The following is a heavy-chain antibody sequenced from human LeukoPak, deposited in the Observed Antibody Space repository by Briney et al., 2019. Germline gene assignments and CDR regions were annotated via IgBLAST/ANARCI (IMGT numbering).Heavy chain of an antibody. V-gene: IGHV3-23*01. D-gene: IGHD6-13*01. CDR2: ISGSGDNT. CDR1: GFTFSSYA. CDR3: AKPHSSSWYRGNFDY. Sequence: GGSLRLSCAASGFTFSSYAMSWVRQGPGMGLDWVSVISGSGDNTYYADSVKGRFTISRDNSKNTLYLQMNSLGAEDTALYYCAKPHSSSWYRGNFDYGAQEPRVTVSS. J-gene: IGHJ4*02.